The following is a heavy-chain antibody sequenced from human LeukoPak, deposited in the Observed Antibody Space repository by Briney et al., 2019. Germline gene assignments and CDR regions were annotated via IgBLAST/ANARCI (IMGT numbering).Heavy chain of an antibody. Sequence: PSETLSLTCDVSGYSISGAYYWGWIRQPPGKGLEWIGTIYYSGSTYYNPSLKSRVAISVDTSKSQSSLKLNSVTAADTAVYYCARQLSGKYLQYFDYWGRGTLVTVSS. V-gene: IGHV4-38-2*01. CDR2: IYYSGST. CDR1: GYSISGAYY. D-gene: IGHD1-26*01. J-gene: IGHJ4*02. CDR3: ARQLSGKYLQYFDY.